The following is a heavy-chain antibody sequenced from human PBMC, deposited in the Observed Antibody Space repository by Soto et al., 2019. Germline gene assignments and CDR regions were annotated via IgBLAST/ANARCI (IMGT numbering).Heavy chain of an antibody. Sequence: ASVKVSCKASGGTLSSYAISWVRQAPGQGLEWMGGIIPIFGTANYAQKFQGRVTITADESTSTAYMELSSLRSEDTAVYYCARGTLRDFWSGYPYGMDVWGQGTTVTVSS. D-gene: IGHD3-3*01. CDR3: ARGTLRDFWSGYPYGMDV. CDR1: GGTLSSYA. CDR2: IIPIFGTA. J-gene: IGHJ6*02. V-gene: IGHV1-69*13.